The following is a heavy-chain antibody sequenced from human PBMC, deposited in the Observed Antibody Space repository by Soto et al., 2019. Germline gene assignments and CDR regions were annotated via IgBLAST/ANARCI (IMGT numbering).Heavy chain of an antibody. Sequence: EVQLLESGGGLVQPGGSLRLSCAASGFTFSNYAMSWVRQAPGKGLEWVASITGSDVTTYYADSVKGRVTISRDNSRNTLDLQMNSLRAEDTAVYYCAKATHKGERGYCTSTSRAAEYFQHWGQGALVAVSS. CDR3: AKATHKGERGYCTSTSRAAEYFQH. D-gene: IGHD2-2*01. J-gene: IGHJ1*01. V-gene: IGHV3-23*01. CDR1: GFTFSNYA. CDR2: ITGSDVTT.